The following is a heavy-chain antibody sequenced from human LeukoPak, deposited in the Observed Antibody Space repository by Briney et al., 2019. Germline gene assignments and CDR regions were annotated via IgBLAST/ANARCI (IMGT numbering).Heavy chain of an antibody. CDR2: INPNSGGT. CDR3: VRDLGLIGSGSLIFFDY. J-gene: IGHJ4*02. D-gene: IGHD3-10*01. Sequence: ASVKVSCKASGYTFTGYYMHWVRQAPGQGLEWMGWINPNSGGTNYAQKFQGRVTMSTDTSTSTAYMELRSLRSDDTAVFYCVRDLGLIGSGSLIFFDYWGQGTPVTVSS. CDR1: GYTFTGYY. V-gene: IGHV1-2*02.